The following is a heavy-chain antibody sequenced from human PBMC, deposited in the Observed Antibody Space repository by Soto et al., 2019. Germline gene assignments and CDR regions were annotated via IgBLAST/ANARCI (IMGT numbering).Heavy chain of an antibody. D-gene: IGHD2-15*01. Sequence: EVQLLESGGGLVQPGGSLRLSCAASGFTLRSNAMNWVRQAPGKGLEWVSGISGSGDSTYYADSVKGRFTISRDSSKNTLYLQMKSLRAEDTAVYYCAKDRGYCSGGSCSSSLGRLDYWGQGTLVTVSS. CDR1: GFTLRSNA. CDR3: AKDRGYCSGGSCSSSLGRLDY. J-gene: IGHJ4*02. V-gene: IGHV3-23*01. CDR2: ISGSGDST.